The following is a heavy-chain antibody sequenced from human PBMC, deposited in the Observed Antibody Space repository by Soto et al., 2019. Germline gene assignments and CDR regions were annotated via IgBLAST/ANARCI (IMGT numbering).Heavy chain of an antibody. CDR1: GYTLTELS. D-gene: IGHD3-22*01. J-gene: IGHJ4*01. CDR2: FDPEDGET. CDR3: STLLWDYYAS. V-gene: IGHV1-24*01. Sequence: GASVKVSCKVSGYTLTELSMHWVRQAPGKGLEWMGGFDPEDGETIYAQKFQGRVTMTEDTSTDTAYMELSGLRSEDTAVYYCSTLLWDYYASWGQGTLVTVSS.